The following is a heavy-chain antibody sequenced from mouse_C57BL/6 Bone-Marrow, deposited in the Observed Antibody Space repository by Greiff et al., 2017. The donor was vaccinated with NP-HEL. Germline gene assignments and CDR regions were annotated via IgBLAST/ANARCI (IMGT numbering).Heavy chain of an antibody. D-gene: IGHD1-1*01. Sequence: QVQLQQSDAELVKPGASVKISCKVSGYTFTDHTIHWMKQRPEQGLEWIGYIYPRDGSTKYNEKFKGKATLTADKSSSTAYMQLNSLTSEDSAVYFCARGAHYYGSCYAMDYWGQGTSVTVSS. V-gene: IGHV1-78*01. CDR3: ARGAHYYGSCYAMDY. CDR2: IYPRDGST. CDR1: GYTFTDHT. J-gene: IGHJ4*01.